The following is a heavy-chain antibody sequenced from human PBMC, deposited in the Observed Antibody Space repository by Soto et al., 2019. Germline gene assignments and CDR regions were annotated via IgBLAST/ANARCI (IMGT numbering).Heavy chain of an antibody. V-gene: IGHV4-34*01. J-gene: IGHJ4*02. CDR1: GGSFSDYS. CDR2: INHSGST. CDR3: ARALFYYDSSGMRLSRSFDY. D-gene: IGHD3-22*01. Sequence: PSETLSLTCAVYGGSFSDYSWTWIRQPPGKGLEWIGEINHSGSTYYNPSLKSRVTISVDTSKNQFSLKLSSVTAADTAVYYCARALFYYDSSGMRLSRSFDYWGQGTLVTVSS.